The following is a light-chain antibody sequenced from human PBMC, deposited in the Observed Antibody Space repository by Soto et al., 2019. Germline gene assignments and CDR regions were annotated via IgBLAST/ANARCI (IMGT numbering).Light chain of an antibody. V-gene: IGLV2-8*01. CDR1: SSDVGGYNF. J-gene: IGLJ2*01. CDR3: SSYAGTNILVV. CDR2: EVS. Sequence: QSALTQPPSASGSPGQSVTISCTGSSSDVGGYNFVSWYQQHPGKAPKLMIYEVSERPSGVPDRFSGSKSGITASLTVSGLQADDEADYYCSSYAGTNILVVFGGGTKLTVL.